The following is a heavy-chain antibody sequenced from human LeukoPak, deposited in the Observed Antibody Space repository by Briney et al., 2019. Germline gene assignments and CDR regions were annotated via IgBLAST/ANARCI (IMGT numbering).Heavy chain of an antibody. Sequence: GGSLRLSCAASGFTFSSYGMHWVRQASGKGLEWVAVISYDGSNKYYADSVKGRFTISRDNSKNTLYLQMNSLRAEDTAVYYCAKGMPPSLLLWFGEPQFDPWGQGTLVTVSS. J-gene: IGHJ5*02. V-gene: IGHV3-30*18. D-gene: IGHD3-10*01. CDR2: ISYDGSNK. CDR3: AKGMPPSLLLWFGEPQFDP. CDR1: GFTFSSYG.